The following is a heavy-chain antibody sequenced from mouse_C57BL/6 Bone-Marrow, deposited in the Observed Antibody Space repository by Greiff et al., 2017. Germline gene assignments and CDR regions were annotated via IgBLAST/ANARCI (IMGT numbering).Heavy chain of an antibody. J-gene: IGHJ1*03. D-gene: IGHD1-1*01. CDR3: AREGAIYYYGSSYHYWYFDV. CDR1: GYTFTSYW. V-gene: IGHV1-52*01. CDR2: IDPSDSET. Sequence: QVQLQQPGAELVRPGSSVKLSCKASGYTFTSYWMHWVKQRPIQGLEWIGNIDPSDSETHYNQKFKDKATLTVDKSSSTAYMQLSSLTSEDSAVYYCAREGAIYYYGSSYHYWYFDVWGTGTTVTVSS.